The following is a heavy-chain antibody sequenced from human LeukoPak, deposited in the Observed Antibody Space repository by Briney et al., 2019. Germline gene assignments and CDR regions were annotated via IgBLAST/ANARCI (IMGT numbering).Heavy chain of an antibody. V-gene: IGHV4-38-2*02. D-gene: IGHD6-13*01. CDR2: IYHSGST. CDR1: GYSISSGYY. Sequence: PSETLSPTCTVSGYSISSGYYWGWIRQPPGKGLEWIGTIYHSGSTYYNPSLKSRVTISVDTSKNQFSLKLSSVTAADTAVYYCARGYFSSWYINWFDPWGQGTLVTVSS. J-gene: IGHJ5*02. CDR3: ARGYFSSWYINWFDP.